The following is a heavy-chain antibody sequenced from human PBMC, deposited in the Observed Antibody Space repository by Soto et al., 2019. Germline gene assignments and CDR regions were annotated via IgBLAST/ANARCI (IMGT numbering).Heavy chain of an antibody. CDR3: AKDRGFIDPFDY. D-gene: IGHD3-16*02. Sequence: EVQLLESGGGLVQPGGSLRLSCAASGFAFSSYAMSWVRQAPGKGLEWVSSISGSTIGTYYADAVKGRFTISRDNSNNTLYLQMNSLRAEDTAVYYGAKDRGFIDPFDYWGQGALVTVSS. CDR1: GFAFSSYA. J-gene: IGHJ4*02. CDR2: ISGSTIGT. V-gene: IGHV3-23*01.